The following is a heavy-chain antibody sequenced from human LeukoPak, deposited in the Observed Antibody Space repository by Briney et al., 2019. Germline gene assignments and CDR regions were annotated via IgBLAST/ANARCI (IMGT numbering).Heavy chain of an antibody. CDR1: GFTFSSYS. CDR3: TRAPLFGQYQPDH. Sequence: PGGSLRLSCAASGFTFSSYSMTWVRQAPGKGLEWVSSMSSGGTYIYYADSGRGRFTISRDNAKNSLYLLMNSLRAEDTAVYYCTRAPLFGQYQPDHWGQGTLVTVSS. D-gene: IGHD2-2*01. J-gene: IGHJ5*02. V-gene: IGHV3-21*01. CDR2: MSSGGTYI.